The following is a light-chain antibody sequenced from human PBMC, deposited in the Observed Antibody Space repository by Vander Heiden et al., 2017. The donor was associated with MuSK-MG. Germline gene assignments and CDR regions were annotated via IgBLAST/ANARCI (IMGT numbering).Light chain of an antibody. V-gene: IGLV3-9*01. CDR2: RDS. CDR3: QVWDSTTGV. J-gene: IGLJ3*02. CDR1: NIGSKS. Sequence: SYELTQPLSVSVALGQTAMISCAGNNIGSKSVHWYRQKPGQALVLVIYRDSNRPSGIPERFSGSNSGTTATLTISRAQAGDESDYYCQVWDSTTGVFGGGTKLTVL.